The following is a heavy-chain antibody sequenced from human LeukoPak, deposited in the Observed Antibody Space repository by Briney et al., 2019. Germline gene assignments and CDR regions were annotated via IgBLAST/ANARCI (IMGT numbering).Heavy chain of an antibody. CDR3: AKATGGGYYYYMDV. D-gene: IGHD7-27*01. CDR2: IWYDGSNK. CDR1: GFTFSSYG. Sequence: GGSLRLSCAASGFTFSSYGMHWVRQAPGKGLEWVAVIWYDGSNKYYADSVKDRFTISRGNSKNTLYLQMNSLRAEDTAVYYYAKATGGGYYYYMDVWGKGTTVTVSS. J-gene: IGHJ6*03. V-gene: IGHV3-33*06.